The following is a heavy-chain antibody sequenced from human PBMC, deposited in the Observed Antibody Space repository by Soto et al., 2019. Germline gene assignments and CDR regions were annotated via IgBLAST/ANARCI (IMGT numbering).Heavy chain of an antibody. CDR2: IFYSGST. V-gene: IGHV4-59*02. CDR1: GGSVNSYY. J-gene: IGHJ4*02. D-gene: IGHD2-21*02. CDR3: ARVRTEYCGGDCPHFDS. Sequence: SETLSLTCTVSGGSVNSYYWSWIRQPPGKGMEWIGYIFYSGSTNSNPSLKSRVTISLDMSKKHFSLKLTYVTAADTAVYYCARVRTEYCGGDCPHFDSWGQGTLVPVSS.